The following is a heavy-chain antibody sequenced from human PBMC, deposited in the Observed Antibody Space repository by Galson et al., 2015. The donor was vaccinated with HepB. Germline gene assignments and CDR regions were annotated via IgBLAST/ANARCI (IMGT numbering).Heavy chain of an antibody. Sequence: SLRLSCAASGFTVSSNYMSWVRQAPGKGLEWVSVIYSGGSTYYADSVKGRFTISRDNSKNTLYLQMNSLRAEDTAVYYCARAGTTVTHPTNHDYWGQGTLVTVSS. CDR2: IYSGGST. CDR1: GFTVSSNY. J-gene: IGHJ4*02. D-gene: IGHD4-17*01. V-gene: IGHV3-66*01. CDR3: ARAGTTVTHPTNHDY.